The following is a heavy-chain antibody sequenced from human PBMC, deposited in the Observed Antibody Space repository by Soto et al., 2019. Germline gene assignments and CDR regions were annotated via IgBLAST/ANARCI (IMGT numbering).Heavy chain of an antibody. Sequence: QVQLVQSGAEVKKPGASVKVSCKASGYSFTSYGISWVRQAPGQGLEWMGWISAYNGNTNYAQKLQGRVTMTTDTSTSTADTELRSRRSDDTAVYYWARDNGCGESDVWGQGTTVTVAS. V-gene: IGHV1-18*01. CDR2: ISAYNGNT. J-gene: IGHJ6*02. CDR3: ARDNGCGESDV. D-gene: IGHD3-10*01. CDR1: GYSFTSYG.